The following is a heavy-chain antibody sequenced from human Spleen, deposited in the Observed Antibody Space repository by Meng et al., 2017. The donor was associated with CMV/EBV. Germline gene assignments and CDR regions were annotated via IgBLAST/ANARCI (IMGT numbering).Heavy chain of an antibody. CDR1: GYTFIDYW. CDR2: IFLGDSDT. V-gene: IGHV5-51*01. CDR3: AREGGEYSNYGDNYYYYGMDV. J-gene: IGHJ6*02. D-gene: IGHD4-11*01. Sequence: GESLKISCKGSGYTFIDYWIGWVRQMPGKGLEWMGIIFLGDSDTRYSPSVQGQVTISAAKSISTAYLDLSRLKSDDTAVYYCAREGGEYSNYGDNYYYYGMDVWGQGTTVTVSS.